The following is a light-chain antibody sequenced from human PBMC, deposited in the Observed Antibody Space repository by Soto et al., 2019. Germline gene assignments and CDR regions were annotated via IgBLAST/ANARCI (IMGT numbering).Light chain of an antibody. J-gene: IGKJ1*01. CDR2: GAS. CDR1: QSVSNY. V-gene: IGKV3-20*01. Sequence: EIVLTQSPGTLSLSPGERATLSCRASQSVSNYLAWYQQKPGQAPRLLIYGASRRATVIPDRFSGSGSGTDFTLTISSREPEDFAVYYCHQYGGSPQTFGQGTNVEIK. CDR3: HQYGGSPQT.